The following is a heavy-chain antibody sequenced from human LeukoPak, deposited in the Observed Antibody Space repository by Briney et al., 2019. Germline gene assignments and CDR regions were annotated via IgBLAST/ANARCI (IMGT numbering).Heavy chain of an antibody. V-gene: IGHV3-7*01. Sequence: GGSLRLSCAASGFTFSSYWMSWVRQAPGKGLEWVANIKQDGSEKYYVDSVKGRFTISRDNAKNSLYLQMNSLRAEDTAVYYCARDPSVVTALTWFDPWGQGTLVTV. CDR1: GFTFSSYW. CDR3: ARDPSVVTALTWFDP. J-gene: IGHJ5*02. D-gene: IGHD2-21*02. CDR2: IKQDGSEK.